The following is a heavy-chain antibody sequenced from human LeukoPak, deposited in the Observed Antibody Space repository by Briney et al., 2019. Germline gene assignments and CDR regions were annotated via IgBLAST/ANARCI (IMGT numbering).Heavy chain of an antibody. J-gene: IGHJ2*01. Sequence: GGSLRLSCAASGFIVSGDFMSWVRQAPGKGLEWVSAISASGGRTYHADSVKGRFTISRDNFKNTLYLQMNSLRAEDTAVYYCAKVAPLGDGDYWYFDLWGRGTQVTASS. CDR2: ISASGGRT. V-gene: IGHV3-23*01. CDR3: AKVAPLGDGDYWYFDL. D-gene: IGHD4-17*01. CDR1: GFIVSGDF.